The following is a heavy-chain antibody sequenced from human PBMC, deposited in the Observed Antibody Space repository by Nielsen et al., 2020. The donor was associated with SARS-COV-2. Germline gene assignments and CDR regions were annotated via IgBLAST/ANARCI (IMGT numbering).Heavy chain of an antibody. Sequence: GESLKISCAASGFTFSSYSMNWVRQAPGKGLEWVSSISSSSSYIYYADSVKGRFTISRDNAKNSLYLQMNSLRAEDTAVYYCARDSGYGSPQPVVYYYYMDVWGKGTTVTVSS. CDR2: ISSSSSYI. CDR3: ARDSGYGSPQPVVYYYYMDV. J-gene: IGHJ6*03. CDR1: GFTFSSYS. D-gene: IGHD5-12*01. V-gene: IGHV3-21*01.